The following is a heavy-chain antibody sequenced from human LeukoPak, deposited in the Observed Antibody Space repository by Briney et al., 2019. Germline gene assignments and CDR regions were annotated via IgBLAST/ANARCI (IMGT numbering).Heavy chain of an antibody. CDR2: MNPNSGNT. J-gene: IGHJ6*02. V-gene: IGHV1-8*01. D-gene: IGHD6-13*01. CDR3: ARGARSSSWRDYYYYGMDV. Sequence: ASVRVSCTASGYTFTSYDINWVRQAPGQGREWMGWMNPNSGNTGYAQKFQGRVTMTRNTSISTAYMELSSLRSEDTAVYYCARGARSSSWRDYYYYGMDVWGQGTTVTVSS. CDR1: GYTFTSYD.